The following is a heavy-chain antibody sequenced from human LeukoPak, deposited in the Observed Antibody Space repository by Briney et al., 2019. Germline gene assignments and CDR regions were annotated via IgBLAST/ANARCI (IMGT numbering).Heavy chain of an antibody. J-gene: IGHJ5*02. CDR2: TIPIFDTA. D-gene: IGHD2-2*01. CDR3: ARGHNPIVVVPAATSAFDP. CDR1: GGTFTSYA. Sequence: SVKVSCKASGGTFTSYAISRERQAPGQGLEWMGGTIPIFDTANYAQKFQGRVTITADESTSTAYMELSSLRSEDTAVYYCARGHNPIVVVPAATSAFDPWGQGTLVTVSS. V-gene: IGHV1-69*01.